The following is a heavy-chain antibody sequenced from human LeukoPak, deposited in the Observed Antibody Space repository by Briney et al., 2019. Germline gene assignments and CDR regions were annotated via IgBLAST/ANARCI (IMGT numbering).Heavy chain of an antibody. Sequence: GGSLRLSCAAYGFTFSSYEMNWVRQAPGKGLEWVSVIYSGGSTDYADPVKGRFTISRDNAKNSLYLQMNSLRAEDTAVYYCAELGITMIGGVWGKGTTVTISS. CDR3: AELGITMIGGV. V-gene: IGHV3-66*01. J-gene: IGHJ6*04. D-gene: IGHD3-10*02. CDR1: GFTFSSYE. CDR2: IYSGGST.